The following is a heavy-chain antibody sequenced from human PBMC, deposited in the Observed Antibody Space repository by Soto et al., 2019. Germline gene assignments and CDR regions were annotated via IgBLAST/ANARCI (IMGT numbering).Heavy chain of an antibody. D-gene: IGHD2-15*01. J-gene: IGHJ4*02. V-gene: IGHV1-69*08. CDR3: ARDPGRGYCSGGSCPLGY. Sequence: QVQLVQSGAEVKKPGSSVKVSCKASGGTFSSYTISWVRQAPGQGLEWMGRIIPILGIANYAQKFRGRVTITADKSTSTAYMELSSLRSEDTAVYYCARDPGRGYCSGGSCPLGYWGQGTLVTVSS. CDR1: GGTFSSYT. CDR2: IIPILGIA.